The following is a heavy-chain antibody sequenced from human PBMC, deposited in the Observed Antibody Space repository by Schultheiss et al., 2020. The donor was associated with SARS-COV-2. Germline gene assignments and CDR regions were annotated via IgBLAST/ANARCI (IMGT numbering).Heavy chain of an antibody. V-gene: IGHV3-69-1*01. CDR3: ARDPASYYDFWSGYVIGYGMDV. CDR1: GFTVSDNY. D-gene: IGHD3-3*01. CDR2: MSDSGDST. J-gene: IGHJ6*02. Sequence: GGSLRLSCAVSGFTVSDNYMIWVRQAPGKGLEWVSAMSDSGDSTYYADSVKGRFTISRDNAKNSLYLQMNSLRAEDTAVYYCARDPASYYDFWSGYVIGYGMDVWGQGTTVTVSS.